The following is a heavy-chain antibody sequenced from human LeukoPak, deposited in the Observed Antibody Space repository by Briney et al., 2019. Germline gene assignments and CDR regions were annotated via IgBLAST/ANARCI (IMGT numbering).Heavy chain of an antibody. CDR3: ARGTARPDY. J-gene: IGHJ4*02. CDR1: GFTVSSNY. Sequence: GGSLRLSCAASGFTVSSNYMSWVRQAPGKGLEWVSYISSSSSTIYYADSVKGRFTISRDNAKNSLYLQMNSLRAEDTAVYYCARGTARPDYWGQGTLVTVSS. D-gene: IGHD5-18*01. V-gene: IGHV3-48*01. CDR2: ISSSSSTI.